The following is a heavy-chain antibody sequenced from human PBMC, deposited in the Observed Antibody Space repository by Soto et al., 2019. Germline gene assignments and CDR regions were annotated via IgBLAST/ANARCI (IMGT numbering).Heavy chain of an antibody. CDR3: AKERDIVVVVAPLDY. CDR2: ISYDGSNK. V-gene: IGHV3-30*18. D-gene: IGHD2-15*01. J-gene: IGHJ4*02. Sequence: QVQLVESGGGVVQPGRSLRLSCAASGFTFSSYGMHWVRQAPGKGLEWVAVISYDGSNKYYADSVKGRFTISRDNSKNTLYLQMTSLRADDTAVYYCAKERDIVVVVAPLDYWGQGTLVTVSS. CDR1: GFTFSSYG.